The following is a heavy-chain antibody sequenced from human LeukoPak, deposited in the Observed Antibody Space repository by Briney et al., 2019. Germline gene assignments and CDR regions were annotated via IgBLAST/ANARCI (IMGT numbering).Heavy chain of an antibody. CDR3: AKDVSVVTAHGAFDF. CDR2: IKQDGSEK. V-gene: IGHV3-7*03. J-gene: IGHJ3*01. Sequence: PGGSLRLSCAASGFTFSSYWMSWVRQAPGKGLEWVANIKQDGSEKYYVDSVKGRFTISRDNAKNSLYLQMNSLRAEDTALYYCAKDVSVVTAHGAFDFWGQGTMVTVSS. D-gene: IGHD4-23*01. CDR1: GFTFSSYW.